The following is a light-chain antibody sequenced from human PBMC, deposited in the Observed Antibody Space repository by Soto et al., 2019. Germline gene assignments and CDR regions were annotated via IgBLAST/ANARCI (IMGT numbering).Light chain of an antibody. Sequence: DIQMTQSPSSLSASVGDRVTITCRASQGISNYLAWYQQKPGKVPKLLIYAASTLQSGVPSRFSGSGSGTDFTLTNSSLQPEDVATYYCQKYNSAPRTFGQGTKVEIK. CDR1: QGISNY. CDR2: AAS. J-gene: IGKJ1*01. CDR3: QKYNSAPRT. V-gene: IGKV1-27*01.